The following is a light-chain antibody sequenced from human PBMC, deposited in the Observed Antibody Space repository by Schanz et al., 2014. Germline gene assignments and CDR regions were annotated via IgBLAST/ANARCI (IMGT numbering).Light chain of an antibody. J-gene: IGLJ3*02. Sequence: QSALTQPASVSGSPGQSITISCTGTSSDVGAYNYVSWYQQHPGKAPKLMIYDVNNRPSGVSNRFSGSKSGNTASLTISGLQAEDEADYYCCSYAGSSTWVFGGGTKLTVL. V-gene: IGLV2-23*02. CDR2: DVN. CDR1: SSDVGAYNY. CDR3: CSYAGSSTWV.